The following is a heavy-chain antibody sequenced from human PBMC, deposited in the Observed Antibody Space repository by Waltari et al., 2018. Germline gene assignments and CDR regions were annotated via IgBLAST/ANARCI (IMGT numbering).Heavy chain of an antibody. J-gene: IGHJ4*02. D-gene: IGHD1-26*01. Sequence: QVHLVQSGAEVKKPGASVKVSCKASGYTFTGYQIHWVRQAPGQGLEWMGWTNPTRGGTNYAQNVQGRVTITRDTSIRTAYMELSRLRSDDTAMYYCARDLVVGSGDYWGQGTLVTVSS. V-gene: IGHV1-2*02. CDR1: GYTFTGYQ. CDR3: ARDLVVGSGDY. CDR2: TNPTRGGT.